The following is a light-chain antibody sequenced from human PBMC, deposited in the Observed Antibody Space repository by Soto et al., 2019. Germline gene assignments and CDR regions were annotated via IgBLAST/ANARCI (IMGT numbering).Light chain of an antibody. CDR1: QSLRSS. J-gene: IGKJ1*01. Sequence: ETRMTQSPDTLSGSVGERATLSWRASQSLRSSLAWYQQKPGQAPRLLIYGASSRATGIPDRFSGSGYGTDFNLTISRLETDDFATYYCQQYNSYSWTFGQGTKVDTK. V-gene: IGKV3D-15*01. CDR3: QQYNSYSWT. CDR2: GAS.